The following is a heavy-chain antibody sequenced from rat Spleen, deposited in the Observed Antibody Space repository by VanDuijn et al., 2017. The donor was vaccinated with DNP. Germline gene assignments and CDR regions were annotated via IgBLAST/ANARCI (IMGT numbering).Heavy chain of an antibody. CDR2: IGSPAYAP. CDR1: GFTFSDYY. D-gene: IGHD4-3*01. J-gene: IGHJ2*01. Sequence: EVQLVESGGGLVQPGRSLKLSCAASGFTFSDYYMAWVRQAPAKGLEWVAYIGSPAYAPYSTDSVKGRFTISRDNAKSTLYLQMNSLRSEDMATYYCVRWNSGHFDYWGQGVMVTVSS. V-gene: IGHV5-22*01. CDR3: VRWNSGHFDY.